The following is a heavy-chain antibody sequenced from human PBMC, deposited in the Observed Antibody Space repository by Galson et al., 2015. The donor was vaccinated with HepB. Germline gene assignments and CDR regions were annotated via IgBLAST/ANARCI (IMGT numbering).Heavy chain of an antibody. Sequence: SLRLSCAASGFTFGGYSMNWVRQAAGKGLEWVSFISNGAGTIYYADSVKGRFTISRDDAKNSLYLQMSSLRVEDTAVYYCARDSSRGYGMDVWGQGTTVTVSS. CDR1: GFTFGGYS. CDR3: ARDSSRGYGMDV. V-gene: IGHV3-48*01. CDR2: ISNGAGTI. D-gene: IGHD2-2*01. J-gene: IGHJ6*02.